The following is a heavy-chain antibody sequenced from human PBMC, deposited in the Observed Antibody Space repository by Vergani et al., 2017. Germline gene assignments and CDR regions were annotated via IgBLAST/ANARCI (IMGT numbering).Heavy chain of an antibody. D-gene: IGHD6-19*01. Sequence: QLQLQQSGPGLVKPSENLFPTCPVSADFISSGSYYWGWLRQPPGKSLEWIGSSYYSGLTYYNPSLKSRVAISVDTSKNQFSLKLSSVTAVDTAVYYCSSVTHSGQRADRRGQGILVT. CDR2: SYYSGLT. CDR1: ADFISSGSYY. CDR3: SSVTHSGQRADR. J-gene: IGHJ5*02. V-gene: IGHV4-39*07.